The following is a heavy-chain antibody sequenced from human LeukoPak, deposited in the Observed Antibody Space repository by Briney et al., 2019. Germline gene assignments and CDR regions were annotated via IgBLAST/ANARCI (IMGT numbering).Heavy chain of an antibody. CDR3: ARDLGVVVIPTGEYYFDY. V-gene: IGHV1-3*01. J-gene: IGHJ4*02. Sequence: GASVKVSCKASGYTFTTYAMHWVRQAPGQRLEWMGWINAGNGNTKYSQKFQGRVTFTRDTSASTAYVELSSLRSEDTAVYYCARDLGVVVIPTGEYYFDYWGQGTLASVSS. D-gene: IGHD3-22*01. CDR1: GYTFTTYA. CDR2: INAGNGNT.